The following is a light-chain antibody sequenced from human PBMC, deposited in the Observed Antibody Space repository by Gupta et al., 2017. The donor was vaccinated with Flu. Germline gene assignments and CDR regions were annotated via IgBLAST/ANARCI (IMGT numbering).Light chain of an antibody. CDR2: NAF. CDR3: QQLDYYPRT. J-gene: IGKJ1*01. Sequence: PSFLSASVGDRVTITCRPSQAISSYLAWYQQKPGKAPKLLIFNAFTLESGVPSRFSGGGSGTEFTLTISSLQPEDVATYYCQQLDYYPRTFGQGSKVDIK. V-gene: IGKV1-9*01. CDR1: QAISSY.